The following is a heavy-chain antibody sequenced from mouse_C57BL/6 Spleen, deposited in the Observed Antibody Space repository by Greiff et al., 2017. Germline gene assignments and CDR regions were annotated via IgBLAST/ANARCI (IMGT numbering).Heavy chain of an antibody. V-gene: IGHV1-53*01. Sequence: QVQLQQPGTELVKPGASVRLSCKASGYTFTSYWMHWVKQRPGQGLEWIGNINPSNGGTNYNEKFKSKATLTVDKSSSTAYMQLSSLTSEDSAVYYCARFGYGRHYFDYWGQGTTLTVSS. D-gene: IGHD1-1*01. J-gene: IGHJ2*01. CDR2: INPSNGGT. CDR3: ARFGYGRHYFDY. CDR1: GYTFTSYW.